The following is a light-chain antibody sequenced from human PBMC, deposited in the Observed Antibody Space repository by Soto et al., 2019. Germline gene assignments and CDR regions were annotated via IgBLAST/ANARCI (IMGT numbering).Light chain of an antibody. J-gene: IGKJ2*01. CDR3: HQYATSPYT. CDR1: QSFSSSSRD. CDR2: GAS. Sequence: EIVLTQSPGTLSLSPGERVTLACRASQSFSSSSRDLAWYQQKPGQAPRLLIYGASSRPTGIPERFRGSGSGTDFTLTITRLEPEDFAVYYCHQYATSPYTFGQGTRLEI. V-gene: IGKV3-20*01.